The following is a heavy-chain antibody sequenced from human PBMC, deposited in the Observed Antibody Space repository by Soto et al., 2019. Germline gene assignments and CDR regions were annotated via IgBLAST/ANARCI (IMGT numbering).Heavy chain of an antibody. V-gene: IGHV2-5*02. CDR2: IYWDDDK. CDR3: AHSEPYYAILTGYYDHRSFDY. Sequence: QITLKESGPTLVKPTQTLTLTCTFSGFSLSTSGVGVGWIRQPPGKALEWLALIYWDDDKRYSPSLKSRLTIAMATSKNQVVLTMTNMDPVDTATYYCAHSEPYYAILTGYYDHRSFDYWGQGTLVTVST. J-gene: IGHJ4*02. CDR1: GFSLSTSGVG. D-gene: IGHD3-9*01.